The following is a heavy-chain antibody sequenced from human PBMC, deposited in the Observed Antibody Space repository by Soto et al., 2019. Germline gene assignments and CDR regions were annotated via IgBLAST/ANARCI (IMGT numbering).Heavy chain of an antibody. V-gene: IGHV4-34*01. D-gene: IGHD3-10*01. CDR3: ARSRPVLLWFGEFEFDD. CDR1: GGSFRGYY. J-gene: IGHJ4*02. CDR2: INHSGST. Sequence: SETPSPTRAVYGGSFRGYYWSWIRQPPGKGLEWIGEINHSGSTNYTPSLKSRVTISVDTSKNQFSLKLSSVTAADTAVYYCARSRPVLLWFGEFEFDDWGQGTRVTVSS.